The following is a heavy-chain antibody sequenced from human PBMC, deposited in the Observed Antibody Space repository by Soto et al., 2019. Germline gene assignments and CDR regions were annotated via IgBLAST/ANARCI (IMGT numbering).Heavy chain of an antibody. CDR3: AQDGRSGSVTRPDH. V-gene: IGHV3-30*18. J-gene: IGHJ4*02. D-gene: IGHD1-26*01. CDR2: ISYDGSYQ. Sequence: PVEFRRLAYGASGFTFKSFGMHWVRQAPGKGLEWVAVISYDGSYQYYSDSVKGRFTISRDNSKNTLNLQMNSLRVEDSAMYYCAQDGRSGSVTRPDHWGQGT. CDR1: GFTFKSFG.